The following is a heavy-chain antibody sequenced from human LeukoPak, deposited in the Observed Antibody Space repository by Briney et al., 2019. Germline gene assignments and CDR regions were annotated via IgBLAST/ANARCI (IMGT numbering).Heavy chain of an antibody. CDR3: ARVNDGGVWFDP. CDR1: GYTFTTYY. D-gene: IGHD3-16*01. V-gene: IGHV1-2*02. CDR2: INPNSGDT. Sequence: GASVKVSFKAAGYTFTTYYVHWVRQAPGQGLEWMAWINPNSGDTNYAQKFQDRVTVTRDTSISTAYMEMSRLRSDDTAVDYCARVNDGGVWFDPWGQGTLVTVSS. J-gene: IGHJ5*02.